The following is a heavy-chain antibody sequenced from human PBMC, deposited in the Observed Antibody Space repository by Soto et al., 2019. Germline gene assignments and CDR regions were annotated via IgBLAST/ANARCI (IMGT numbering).Heavy chain of an antibody. Sequence: SETLSLTCAVYGGFLSESYWTWIRQPPGKGLEWIGEINHVGGTNYNPSLKSRVTMSVDTSQNQFSLRLISVTAADTATYYCARMSYFYDKWYFDLWGRGTLVTVSS. J-gene: IGHJ2*01. D-gene: IGHD3-22*01. CDR3: ARMSYFYDKWYFDL. V-gene: IGHV4-34*01. CDR2: INHVGGT. CDR1: GGFLSESY.